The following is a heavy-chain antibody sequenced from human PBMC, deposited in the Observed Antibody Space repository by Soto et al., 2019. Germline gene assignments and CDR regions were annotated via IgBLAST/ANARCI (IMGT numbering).Heavy chain of an antibody. J-gene: IGHJ4*02. V-gene: IGHV1-18*01. Sequence: VASVKVSCKASGYTFTSYGISWVRQAPGQGLEWMGWISAYNGNTNYAQKLQGRVTMTTDTSTSTAYMELRSLRSDDTAVYYCARDRGYYGSGSPDYWGQGTLVTVSS. CDR1: GYTFTSYG. D-gene: IGHD3-10*01. CDR3: ARDRGYYGSGSPDY. CDR2: ISAYNGNT.